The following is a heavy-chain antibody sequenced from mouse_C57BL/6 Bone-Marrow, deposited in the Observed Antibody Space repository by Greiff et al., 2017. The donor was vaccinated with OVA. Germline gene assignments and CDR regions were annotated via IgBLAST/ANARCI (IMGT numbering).Heavy chain of an antibody. D-gene: IGHD2-4*01. CDR2: IHPNSGST. Sequence: QVQLKQPGAELVKPGASVKLSCKASGYTFTSYWMHWVKQRPGQGLEWIGMIHPNSGSTNYNEKFKSKATLTVDKSSSTAYMQLSSLTSEDSAVYYCAREAMITYYFDYWGQGTTLTVSS. V-gene: IGHV1-64*01. J-gene: IGHJ2*01. CDR3: AREAMITYYFDY. CDR1: GYTFTSYW.